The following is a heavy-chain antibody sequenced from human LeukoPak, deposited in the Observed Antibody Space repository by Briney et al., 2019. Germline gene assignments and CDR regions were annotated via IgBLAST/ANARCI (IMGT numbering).Heavy chain of an antibody. Sequence: GGSLRLSCVGSGFTFRSYGMHWVRQAPGKGLEWVAFIRHDGSKKFYADSVKGRFTISRDNSQNTLYLQVDSLRVDDTAVNYCAKDSPPTSEWLPDYWGQGTLVTISS. CDR3: AKDSPPTSEWLPDY. V-gene: IGHV3-30*02. J-gene: IGHJ4*02. D-gene: IGHD5-12*01. CDR2: IRHDGSKK. CDR1: GFTFRSYG.